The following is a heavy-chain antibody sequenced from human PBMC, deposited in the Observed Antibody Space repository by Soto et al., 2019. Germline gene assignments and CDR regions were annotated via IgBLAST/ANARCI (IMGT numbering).Heavy chain of an antibody. CDR3: ARHYSSGSRNWFDP. Sequence: SETLSLTCSVSGGSINSSSYFWGWVRQPPGKGLEWIGSIYYSGSTYYNPSLRSRVTISVDTSKNQFSLKLSSVTAADTAVFYCARHYSSGSRNWFDPWGQGTLVTFSS. J-gene: IGHJ5*02. CDR1: GGSINSSSYF. CDR2: IYYSGST. D-gene: IGHD6-19*01. V-gene: IGHV4-39*01.